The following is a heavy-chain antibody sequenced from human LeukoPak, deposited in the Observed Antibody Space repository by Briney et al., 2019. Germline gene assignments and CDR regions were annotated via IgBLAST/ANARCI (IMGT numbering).Heavy chain of an antibody. CDR1: GYTFTSYG. CDR3: ARATLVRGVIRSYFDY. V-gene: IGHV1-18*01. CDR2: ISAYNGNT. Sequence: GASVKVSCKASGYTFTSYGISWVRQAPGQGLEWMGWISAYNGNTKYAQKLQGRVTVTTDTSTSTAYMELRSLISDDTAVYYCARATLVRGVIRSYFDYWGQGTLVTVSS. J-gene: IGHJ4*02. D-gene: IGHD3-10*01.